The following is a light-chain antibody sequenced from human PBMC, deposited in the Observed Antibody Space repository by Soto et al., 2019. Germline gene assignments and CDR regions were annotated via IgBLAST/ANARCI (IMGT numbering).Light chain of an antibody. J-gene: IGKJ1*01. CDR1: QSVKTK. CDR3: QRDRDWPPWT. CDR2: GAS. V-gene: IGKV3-15*01. Sequence: EIVMTHSPDTLSVSPGERASLSCRASQSVKTKLAWYQKKPGQPPRLLIYGASIRATGIPARFSGSGSGTEFTLTIIRLQSDDFAVSYCQRDRDWPPWTFGQGNTVAIK.